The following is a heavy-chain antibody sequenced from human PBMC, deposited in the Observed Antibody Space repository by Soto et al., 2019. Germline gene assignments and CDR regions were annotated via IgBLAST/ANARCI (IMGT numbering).Heavy chain of an antibody. CDR2: TYYRSKWYN. CDR1: GDSVSSNSAA. J-gene: IGHJ5*02. CDR3: ARGIEGGSYSYNWFDP. Sequence: SQTLSLTCAISGDSVSSNSAAWSWIRQSPSRGLEWLGRTYYRSKWYNDYAISVKSRITINPDTSKNQFSLQLNSVTPEDTAVYYCARGIEGGSYSYNWFDPWGQGTLVTVSS. V-gene: IGHV6-1*01. D-gene: IGHD1-26*01.